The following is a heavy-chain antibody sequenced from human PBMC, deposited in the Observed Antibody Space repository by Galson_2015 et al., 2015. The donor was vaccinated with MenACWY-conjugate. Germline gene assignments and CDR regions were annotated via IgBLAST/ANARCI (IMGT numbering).Heavy chain of an antibody. CDR3: ARSNYGGNSLDYYGMDV. J-gene: IGHJ6*02. V-gene: IGHV1-46*01. D-gene: IGHD4-23*01. CDR2: INPSGGST. CDR1: GYTFPSYY. Sequence: SVKVSCKASGYTFPSYYMHWVRQAPGQGLEWMGIINPSGGSTSYAQKFQGRVTMTRDTSTSTVYMELSSLRSEDTAVYYCARSNYGGNSLDYYGMDVWGQGTTVTVSS.